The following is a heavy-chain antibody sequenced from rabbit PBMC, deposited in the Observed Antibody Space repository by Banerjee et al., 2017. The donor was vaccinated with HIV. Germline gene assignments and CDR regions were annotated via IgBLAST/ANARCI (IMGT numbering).Heavy chain of an antibody. CDR1: GFSFSSSDY. Sequence: QSLEESGGDLVKPGGTLTLTCTASGFSFSSSDYMCWVRQAPGKGLEWIACIYGGDGISTAYASWAKGRFTVSKTSSTTVTLQMTSLTVADTATYFCARDLVAAIGWNFNLWGPGTLVTVS. CDR2: IYGGDGIST. D-gene: IGHD5-1*01. J-gene: IGHJ4*01. CDR3: ARDLVAAIGWNFNL. V-gene: IGHV1S40*01.